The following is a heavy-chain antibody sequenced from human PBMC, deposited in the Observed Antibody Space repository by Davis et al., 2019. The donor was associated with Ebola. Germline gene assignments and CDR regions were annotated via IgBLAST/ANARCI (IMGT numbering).Heavy chain of an antibody. CDR2: ITPASGVP. J-gene: IGHJ4*02. V-gene: IGHV1-69*13. Sequence: SVQVSCKASGGTFSSYAISWVRQAPGQGLDWMGGITPASGVPKYAQDFQGRVTITADESTSTAYMELSSLRSEDTAMYYCARDRYSDGSGYFFEQSHWGQGTLVTVSS. CDR1: GGTFSSYA. CDR3: ARDRYSDGSGYFFEQSH. D-gene: IGHD3-22*01.